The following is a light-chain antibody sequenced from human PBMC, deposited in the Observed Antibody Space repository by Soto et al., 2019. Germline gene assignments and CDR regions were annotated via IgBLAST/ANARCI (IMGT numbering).Light chain of an antibody. J-gene: IGKJ4*01. CDR3: MQTLQSPLT. V-gene: IGKV2-28*01. Sequence: PLALPVTPGEPASISCRSSQSLLHTNGYNYLDWYLQKPGQSPQILIFLGSDRASGVPDRFSGSGSGTDFTLKISRVEAEDVGVYYCMQTLQSPLTFGGGTKVDIK. CDR1: QSLLHTNGYNY. CDR2: LGS.